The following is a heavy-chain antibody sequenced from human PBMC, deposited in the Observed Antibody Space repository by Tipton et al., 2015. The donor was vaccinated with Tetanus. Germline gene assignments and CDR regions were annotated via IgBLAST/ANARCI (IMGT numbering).Heavy chain of an antibody. CDR2: ISTYNDET. D-gene: IGHD1-26*01. J-gene: IGHJ6*02. V-gene: IGHV1-18*01. Sequence: QVQLVQSGAEVKKPGASVRVSCKASGYSFNSYAISWVRQAPGQGLEWVGWISTYNDETKYAEKFQGRVTLTKDARTNMAYMELRSLTSDDTAVYFCARDGRVRQMVGATACYDHDGMAVWGQGTTVTVS. CDR1: GYSFNSYA. CDR3: ARDGRVRQMVGATACYDHDGMAV.